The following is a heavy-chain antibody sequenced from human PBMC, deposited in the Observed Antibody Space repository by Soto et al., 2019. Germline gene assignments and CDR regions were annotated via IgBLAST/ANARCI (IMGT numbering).Heavy chain of an antibody. V-gene: IGHV1-69*01. CDR1: GVSFNNNG. D-gene: IGHD3-10*01. J-gene: IGHJ6*02. CDR3: ARVLYYGPGSYSPYGMDV. Sequence: QVQLVQSGAEVKKPGSSVKVSCKTSGVSFNNNGIGWVRQAPGDGLEWRGGVSPPFRTSNYARKFQGRISITADASTGTVNMELSSLTSEDTAQYYCARVLYYGPGSYSPYGMDVWGQGTTVTVSS. CDR2: VSPPFRTS.